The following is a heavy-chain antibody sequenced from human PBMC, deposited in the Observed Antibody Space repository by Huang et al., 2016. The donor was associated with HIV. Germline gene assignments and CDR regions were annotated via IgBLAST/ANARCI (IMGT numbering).Heavy chain of an antibody. CDR1: GFILSNYG. CDR3: ARGDYYDSSGYHPGYFDY. Sequence: VQLIESGGGVVQPGKSLRLSCATSGFILSNYGMHWVRQAPGKGLKWVEFIRNDGMKKNYADSVRGRLTVGRDNGNNTLFLQMRSLGVDDTAVYYCARGDYYDSSGYHPGYFDYWGQGILVTVSS. J-gene: IGHJ4*02. CDR2: IRNDGMKK. V-gene: IGHV3-33*04. D-gene: IGHD3-22*01.